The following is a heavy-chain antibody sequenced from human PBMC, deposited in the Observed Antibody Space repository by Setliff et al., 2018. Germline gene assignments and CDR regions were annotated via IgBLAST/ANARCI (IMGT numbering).Heavy chain of an antibody. CDR2: ISDTSAFI. V-gene: IGHV3-21*06. D-gene: IGHD6-25*01. Sequence: GGSLRLSCAASGFTFSSYAMTWVRQAPGKGPEWVSSISDTSAFIYYADSVMGRFTISRDNAKNTLYLQMNSLRADDTAVDYCARTAANGGHDPFDIWGQGTMVTVSS. CDR3: ARTAANGGHDPFDI. CDR1: GFTFSSYA. J-gene: IGHJ3*02.